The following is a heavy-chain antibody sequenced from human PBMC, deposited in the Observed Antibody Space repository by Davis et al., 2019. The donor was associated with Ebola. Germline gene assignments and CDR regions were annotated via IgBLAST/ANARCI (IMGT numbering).Heavy chain of an antibody. CDR3: ARDKGGATIDYYYYYGMDV. Sequence: GESLKISCAASGFTFSSYAMSWVRQAPGKGLEWVSAISGSGGSTYYAGSVKGRFTISRDNSRNTLYLQMNSLGAEDTAVYYCARDKGGATIDYYYYYGMDVWGQGTTVTVSS. V-gene: IGHV3-23*01. CDR2: ISGSGGST. D-gene: IGHD1-26*01. J-gene: IGHJ6*02. CDR1: GFTFSSYA.